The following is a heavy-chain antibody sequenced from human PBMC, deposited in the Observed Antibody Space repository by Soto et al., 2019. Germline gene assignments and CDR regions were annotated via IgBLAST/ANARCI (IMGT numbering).Heavy chain of an antibody. CDR2: IIPIFGTA. CDR1: GGTFSSYA. D-gene: IGHD3-3*01. V-gene: IGHV1-69*12. Sequence: QVQLVQSGAEVKKPGSSVKVSCKASGGTFSSYAISWVRQAPGQGLEWMGGIIPIFGTANYAQKFQGRVTITADEATSTAYMELSSLRSEDTAVYYCARGAGFWSGSQIYSYYGMDVWGQGTTVTVSS. CDR3: ARGAGFWSGSQIYSYYGMDV. J-gene: IGHJ6*02.